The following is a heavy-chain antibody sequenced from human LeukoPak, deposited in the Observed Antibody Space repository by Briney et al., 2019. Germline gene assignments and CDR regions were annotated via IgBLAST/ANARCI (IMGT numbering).Heavy chain of an antibody. Sequence: GGSLRLSCAASGFTFSSYSMNWVRQAPGKGLEWVSSISSSSSYIYYADSVKGRFTISRDNAKNSLYLQMNSLRAEDTAVYYCARAIAAAAIDWFDPWGQGTLVTVSS. CDR2: ISSSSSYI. D-gene: IGHD6-13*01. V-gene: IGHV3-21*01. J-gene: IGHJ5*02. CDR1: GFTFSSYS. CDR3: ARAIAAAAIDWFDP.